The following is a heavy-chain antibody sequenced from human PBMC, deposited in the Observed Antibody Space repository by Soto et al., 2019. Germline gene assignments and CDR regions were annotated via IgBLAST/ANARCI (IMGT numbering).Heavy chain of an antibody. V-gene: IGHV3-64D*06. Sequence: GGSLRLSCSASGFTFSNYAMHWVRQAPGKGLEYVSAISSNGGSTYYADSVKGRFTISRDNSKNTLYLQMSSLRPEDTAVYYCVKEAAAITIFGVVSTSEDVWGQGTTFTVSS. D-gene: IGHD3-3*01. CDR1: GFTFSNYA. J-gene: IGHJ6*02. CDR3: VKEAAAITIFGVVSTSEDV. CDR2: ISSNGGST.